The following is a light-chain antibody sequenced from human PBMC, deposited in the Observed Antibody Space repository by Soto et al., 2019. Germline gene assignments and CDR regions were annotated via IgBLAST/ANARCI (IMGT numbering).Light chain of an antibody. V-gene: IGLV2-8*01. CDR3: SSYTSGSTFYV. Sequence: QSALTQPPSASGSPGQSVTISCTGTSSDVGGYNFVSWYQQHPGKAPQLIIYEVTKRPSGVPDRFSGSKSGNTASLTISGLQAEDEADYYCSSYTSGSTFYVFGTGTKVTVL. CDR2: EVT. J-gene: IGLJ1*01. CDR1: SSDVGGYNF.